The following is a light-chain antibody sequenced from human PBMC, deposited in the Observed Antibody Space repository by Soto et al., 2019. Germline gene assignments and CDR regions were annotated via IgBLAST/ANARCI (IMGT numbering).Light chain of an antibody. V-gene: IGKV3-11*01. J-gene: IGKJ4*01. CDR1: QSVNNY. CDR2: DAS. CDR3: HQRSNWPLT. Sequence: EIVLTQSPATLSLSPGERATLSCRASQSVNNYLAWYQQKPGQAPRLLIYDASSRASDIPTRFSGSGSGTDFTLTISSLEPEDFATYYCHQRSNWPLTFGGGTKVEIK.